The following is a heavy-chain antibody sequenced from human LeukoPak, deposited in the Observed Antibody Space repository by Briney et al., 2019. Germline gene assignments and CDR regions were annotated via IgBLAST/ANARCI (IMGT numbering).Heavy chain of an antibody. CDR1: VYSISSGYY. Sequence: SETLSLTCTVSVYSISSGYYWGWIRQPPGKGLEWIGGIHHSGITYYNPSLKSRVTISVDTSKNQFSLRVDSVTAADTAVYYCARFIGVSYFDSWGQGTLVTVSS. CDR3: ARFIGVSYFDS. J-gene: IGHJ4*02. V-gene: IGHV4-38-2*02. D-gene: IGHD2-21*01. CDR2: IHHSGIT.